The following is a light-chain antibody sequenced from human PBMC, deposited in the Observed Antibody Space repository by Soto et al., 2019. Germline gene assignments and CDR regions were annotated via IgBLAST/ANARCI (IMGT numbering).Light chain of an antibody. CDR1: QTISTY. J-gene: IGKJ4*01. CDR3: QQSYTTPLT. V-gene: IGKV1-39*01. Sequence: DIQMTQSPSSLSASIGDRVTIPCRASQTISTYLNWYQQKPGKAPKLPIYASSNLQRGVPSRFSGSGSGTDFTLTISSLEPEDFATYYCQQSYTTPLTFGGGTKVEI. CDR2: ASS.